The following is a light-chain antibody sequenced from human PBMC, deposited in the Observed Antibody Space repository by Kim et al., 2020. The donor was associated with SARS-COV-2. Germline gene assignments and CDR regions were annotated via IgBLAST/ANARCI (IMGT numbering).Light chain of an antibody. CDR1: QSVVSSDGITY. Sequence: QPAYISRKSIQSVVSSDGITYLSWYQQRPGQSPSRLIYKVSIRDSEVPDRFSGSGSGTDFILRISRVEAEDVGVYYCMQRTHWPNSFGQGTKLEIK. CDR3: MQRTHWPNS. CDR2: KVS. J-gene: IGKJ2*03. V-gene: IGKV2-30*01.